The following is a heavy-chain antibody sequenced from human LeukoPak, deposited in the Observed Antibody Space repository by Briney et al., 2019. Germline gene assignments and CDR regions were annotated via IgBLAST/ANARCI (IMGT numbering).Heavy chain of an antibody. Sequence: SETLSLTCTVSGGSISSYYWSWIRQPAGKGLEWIGRIYTSGSTNYNPSLKGRVTMSVDTSKNQFSLKLSSVTAADTAVYYCARTTPPTVIFDYWGQGTLVTVSS. CDR2: IYTSGST. CDR1: GGSISSYY. V-gene: IGHV4-4*07. CDR3: ARTTPPTVIFDY. D-gene: IGHD4-17*01. J-gene: IGHJ4*02.